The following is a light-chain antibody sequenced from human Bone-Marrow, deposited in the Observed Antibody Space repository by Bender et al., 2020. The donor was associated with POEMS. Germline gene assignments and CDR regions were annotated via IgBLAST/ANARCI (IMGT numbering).Light chain of an antibody. CDR2: EDT. J-gene: IGLJ3*02. V-gene: IGLV2-23*01. CDR3: FSYTGSDTWV. Sequence: QSALTQAASVSGSPGQSITISCSGTSTDNFVSWYQHHPGKAPKLVIYEDTQRPSGGSNRFSGSKSGNTASLTISGLRPEDEADYSCFSYTGSDTWVFGGGTKLTVL. CDR1: STDNF.